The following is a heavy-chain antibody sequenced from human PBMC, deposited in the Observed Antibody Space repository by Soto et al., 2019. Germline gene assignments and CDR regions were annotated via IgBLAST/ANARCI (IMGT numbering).Heavy chain of an antibody. CDR3: ARGREGSGSNYSHYHHGMDV. CDR1: AYTFTSYD. V-gene: IGHV1-8*01. CDR2: MNPNSGNT. J-gene: IGHJ6*02. D-gene: IGHD3-10*01. Sequence: ASVKVSCKASAYTFTSYDINRVRQATGQGLEWMGWMNPNSGNTGYAQKFQGRVTMTRNTSINTTYMELSSLRSEDTAVYYCARGREGSGSNYSHYHHGMDVWAKGPRSPSP.